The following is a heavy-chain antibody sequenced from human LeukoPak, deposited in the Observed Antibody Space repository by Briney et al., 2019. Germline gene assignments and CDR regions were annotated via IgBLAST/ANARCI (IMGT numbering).Heavy chain of an antibody. CDR2: ISGSGGST. CDR3: AKGQRDYYDSSGYYMFYY. V-gene: IGHV3-23*01. J-gene: IGHJ4*02. Sequence: GGSLRLSCAASGFTFSSYAMSWVRQAPGKGLEWVSAISGSGGSTYYADSVKGRFTISRDNSKNTLYLQMNSLRAEDTAVYYCAKGQRDYYDSSGYYMFYYWGQGTLVTVPS. CDR1: GFTFSSYA. D-gene: IGHD3-22*01.